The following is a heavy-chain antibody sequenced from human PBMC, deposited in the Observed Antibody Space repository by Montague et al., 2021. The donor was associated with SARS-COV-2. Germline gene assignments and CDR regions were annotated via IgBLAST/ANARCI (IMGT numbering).Heavy chain of an antibody. Sequence: SETLSLTCTFSGASRSTKNYYWGWIRQPPGKGLEWIGSISYSATSYSNPSLKSRVTMSVDTSRNQLSLSLSSVTVADTAVYYCARLGITLGGVIVIRYYFDFWGQGTLGTVSS. J-gene: IGHJ4*02. CDR3: ARLGITLGGVIVIRYYFDF. D-gene: IGHD3-16*02. CDR1: GASRSTKNYY. CDR2: ISYSATS. V-gene: IGHV4-39*01.